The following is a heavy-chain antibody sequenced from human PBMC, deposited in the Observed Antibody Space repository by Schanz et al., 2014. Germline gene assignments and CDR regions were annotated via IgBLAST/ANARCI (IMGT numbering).Heavy chain of an antibody. CDR2: INPIDGST. D-gene: IGHD2-2*01. Sequence: QVQLVQSGAEVKKPGASVKVSCKTSGYIFTNYDISWVRQAPGQGLEWMGLINPIDGSTTYVWGFHGRLTMTRDTSTTTVYMELSTLRSEDTAVYYCARGSCTASGCYDAFDLWGQGTLVTVSS. V-gene: IGHV1-46*01. CDR1: GYIFTNYD. CDR3: ARGSCTASGCYDAFDL. J-gene: IGHJ3*01.